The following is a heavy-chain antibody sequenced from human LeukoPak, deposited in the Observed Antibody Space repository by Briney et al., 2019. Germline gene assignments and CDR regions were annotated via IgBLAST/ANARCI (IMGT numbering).Heavy chain of an antibody. J-gene: IGHJ3*02. Sequence: PGGSLRLSCAASGFTFSSYGMHWVRQAPGKGLEWVAVISYDGSNKYYADSVKGRFTISRDNSKNTLYLQMSSLRAEDMAVYYCAKTLTTVTILDAFDIWGQGTMVTVSS. CDR2: ISYDGSNK. CDR1: GFTFSSYG. D-gene: IGHD4-17*01. V-gene: IGHV3-30*18. CDR3: AKTLTTVTILDAFDI.